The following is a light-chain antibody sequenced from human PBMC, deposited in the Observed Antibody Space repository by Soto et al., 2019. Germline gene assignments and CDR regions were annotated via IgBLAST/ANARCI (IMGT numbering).Light chain of an antibody. CDR2: DVS. CDR1: TNDVGAYDY. CDR3: TSYTTGDTLA. Sequence: QSVLTQPASVSGSPGQSITISCTGTTNDVGAYDYVSWYQHHPGKAPRLMIFDVSHRPSGVSNRFSGSKSGNTASLTISGLQAEDEADYYCTSYTTGDTLAFGGGTKLTVL. J-gene: IGLJ2*01. V-gene: IGLV2-14*03.